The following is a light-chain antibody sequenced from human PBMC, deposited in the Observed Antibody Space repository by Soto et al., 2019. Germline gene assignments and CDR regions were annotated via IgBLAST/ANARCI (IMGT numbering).Light chain of an antibody. CDR3: QQYESLPLT. CDR2: DAS. CDR1: QDINKN. J-gene: IGKJ5*01. V-gene: IGKV1-33*01. Sequence: DIQMTQSPSSLSASVGDRVTITCQASQDINKNLIWYQQKPGKAPKLLNYDASDLETGVPSRFSGSGSGTGFTFTISSLQPEDFATYYCQQYESLPLTFGQGTLLEIK.